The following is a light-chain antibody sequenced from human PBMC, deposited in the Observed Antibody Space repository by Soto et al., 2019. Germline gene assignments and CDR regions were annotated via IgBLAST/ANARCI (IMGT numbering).Light chain of an antibody. CDR3: MQGTQRPPYT. CDR1: QSLAYSDGNTY. CDR2: KVS. J-gene: IGKJ2*01. V-gene: IGKV2-30*01. Sequence: DVVMTQSPLSLPVTLGQPASISCRSSQSLAYSDGNTYLNWFQQRPGQSPRRLIYKVSNRDSGVPDRFSGSGSGTDFTLKISRVEAEDVGVYYCMQGTQRPPYTFGQGTKLEIK.